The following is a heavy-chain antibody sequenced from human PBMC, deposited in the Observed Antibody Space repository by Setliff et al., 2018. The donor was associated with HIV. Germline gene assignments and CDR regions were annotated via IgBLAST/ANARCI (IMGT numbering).Heavy chain of an antibody. J-gene: IGHJ5*02. Sequence: SETLSLTCTVSGVSINSVLYSWTWIRQLPGKGLEWIGYIYYSGNTYYNPSLKSRLTISLETSKNQFSLKLSSVTAADTAVYYCAGGFRDDIVVVSGRPQTWLDPWGQGTLVTISS. CDR1: GVSINSVLYS. D-gene: IGHD2-2*01. CDR3: AGGFRDDIVVVSGRPQTWLDP. V-gene: IGHV4-31*03. CDR2: IYYSGNT.